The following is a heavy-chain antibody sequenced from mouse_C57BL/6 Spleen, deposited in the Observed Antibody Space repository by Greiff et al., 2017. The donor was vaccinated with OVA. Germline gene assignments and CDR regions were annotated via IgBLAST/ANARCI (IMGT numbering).Heavy chain of an antibody. J-gene: IGHJ3*01. CDR2: INPNNGGT. V-gene: IGHV1-22*01. CDR1: GYTFTDYN. Sequence: EVKLQQSGPELVKPGASVKMSCKASGYTFTDYNMHWVKQSHGKSLEWIGYINPNNGGTSYNQKFKGKATLTVNKSSSTAYMELRSLTSEDSAVYYCARSLLRQVSAWFAYWGQGTLVTVSA. D-gene: IGHD1-2*01. CDR3: ARSLLRQVSAWFAY.